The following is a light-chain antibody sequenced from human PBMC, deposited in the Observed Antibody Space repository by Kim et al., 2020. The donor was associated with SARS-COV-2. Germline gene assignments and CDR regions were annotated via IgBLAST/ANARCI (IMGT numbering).Light chain of an antibody. Sequence: QSALTQPASVSGSPGQSITISCSGSSSDIGTYIFVSWYQKHPGKAPKLVLYDVNKRPSGVSDRFSGSKSGDTASLTISGLQADAEADYSCPSYTTANTWVFGGGTQLTVL. CDR3: PSYTTANTWV. V-gene: IGLV2-14*03. CDR2: DVN. CDR1: SSDIGTYIF. J-gene: IGLJ3*02.